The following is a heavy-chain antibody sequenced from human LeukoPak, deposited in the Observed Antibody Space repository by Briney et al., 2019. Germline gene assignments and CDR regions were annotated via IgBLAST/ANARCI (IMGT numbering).Heavy chain of an antibody. D-gene: IGHD3-22*01. CDR2: ISYDGSNK. CDR3: ARAIEYYYDSSGYYFDY. J-gene: IGHJ4*02. CDR1: GFTFSSYA. V-gene: IGHV3-30-3*01. Sequence: PGRSLRLSCAASGFTFSSYAMHWVRQAPGKGLEWVAVISYDGSNKYYADSVKGRFTISRDNSKNTLYLQMNSLRAEDTAVYYCARAIEYYYDSSGYYFDYWGQGTLVTVSS.